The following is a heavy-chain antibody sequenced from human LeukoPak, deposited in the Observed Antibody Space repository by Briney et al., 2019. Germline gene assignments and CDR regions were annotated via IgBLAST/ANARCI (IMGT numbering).Heavy chain of an antibody. CDR3: ATRNYYDSSGSAPPRLEY. D-gene: IGHD3-22*01. V-gene: IGHV3-23*01. CDR2: ISGSGGST. Sequence: PGGSLRLSCAASGFTFSSYAMSWVRQAPGKGLEWVSAISGSGGSTYYADSVKGRFTISRDNSKNTLYLQMNSLRAEDTAVYYCATRNYYDSSGSAPPRLEYWGQGTLVTVSS. CDR1: GFTFSSYA. J-gene: IGHJ4*02.